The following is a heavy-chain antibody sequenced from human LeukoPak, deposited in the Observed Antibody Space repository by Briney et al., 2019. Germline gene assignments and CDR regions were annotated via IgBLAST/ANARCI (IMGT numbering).Heavy chain of an antibody. Sequence: SETLSLTCAVYGGSFSGYYWSWIRQPPGKGLEWIGEINHSGSTNYNPSLKSRVTISVDTSKDQFSLKLSSVPAADTAVYYCARGTTRMASFGYWGQGTLVTVSS. CDR3: ARGTTRMASFGY. J-gene: IGHJ4*02. CDR1: GGSFSGYY. CDR2: INHSGST. D-gene: IGHD5-12*01. V-gene: IGHV4-34*01.